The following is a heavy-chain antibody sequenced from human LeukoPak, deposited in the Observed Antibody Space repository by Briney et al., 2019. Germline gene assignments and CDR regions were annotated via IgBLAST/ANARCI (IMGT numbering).Heavy chain of an antibody. Sequence: GGSLRLSCAASGFTFSNYGMHWVRQAPGKGLERVTVISYDGSYQYYADSVKGRFTISRDNSKNTLYLQMNSLRAEDTAVYYCAKLCVDSSGYYYVQDAFDIWGQGTMVTVSS. CDR2: ISYDGSYQ. CDR3: AKLCVDSSGYYYVQDAFDI. D-gene: IGHD3-22*01. CDR1: GFTFSNYG. J-gene: IGHJ3*02. V-gene: IGHV3-30*18.